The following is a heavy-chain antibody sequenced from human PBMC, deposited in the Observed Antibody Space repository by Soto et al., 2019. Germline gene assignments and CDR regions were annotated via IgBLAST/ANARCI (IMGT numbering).Heavy chain of an antibody. Sequence: SVKVSCKASGGTFSSYAISWVRQAPGQGLEWMGGIIPISGTANYAQKFQGRVTITADESTSTAYMELSSLRSEDTAVYYCARAESGYEYRGVYYYGMDVWGQGTTVTVSS. CDR2: IIPISGTA. D-gene: IGHD5-12*01. CDR1: GGTFSSYA. CDR3: ARAESGYEYRGVYYYGMDV. V-gene: IGHV1-69*13. J-gene: IGHJ6*02.